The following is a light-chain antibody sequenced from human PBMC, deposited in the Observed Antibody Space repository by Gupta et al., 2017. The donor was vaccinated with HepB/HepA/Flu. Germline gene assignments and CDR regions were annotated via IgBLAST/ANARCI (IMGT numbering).Light chain of an antibody. CDR3: QQDANYPFT. J-gene: IGKJ4*01. Sequence: ALRMTQSPSSFSASTGDRVTITCRASQDISSFLAWYQQKPGKAPNLLIHSASTLEGGVPSRFRGGGSGTDFTFTISSLQSEDFATYYCQQDANYPFTFGGGTKVEI. CDR1: QDISSF. V-gene: IGKV1-8*01. CDR2: SAS.